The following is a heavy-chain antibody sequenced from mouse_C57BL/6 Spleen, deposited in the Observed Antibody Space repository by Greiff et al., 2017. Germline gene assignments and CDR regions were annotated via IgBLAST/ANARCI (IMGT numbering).Heavy chain of an antibody. CDR3: ARRAYGSSYWYFDV. V-gene: IGHV1-19*01. J-gene: IGHJ1*03. CDR1: GYTFTDYY. CDR2: INPYNGGT. D-gene: IGHD1-1*01. Sequence: EVQLQQSGPVLVKPGASVKMSCKASGYTFTDYYMNWVKQSHGKSLEWIGVINPYNGGTSYNQKFKGKATLTVDTSSSTSYMALNSLTSEDSAVYYFARRAYGSSYWYFDVWGTGTTVTVSS.